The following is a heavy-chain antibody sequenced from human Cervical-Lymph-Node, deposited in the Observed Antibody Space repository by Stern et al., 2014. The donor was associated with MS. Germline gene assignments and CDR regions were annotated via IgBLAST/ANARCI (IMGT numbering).Heavy chain of an antibody. D-gene: IGHD3-10*01. CDR2: IKSKTDNFAT. V-gene: IGHV3-73*01. Sequence: EVQLVESGGGLVQPGGSLKLSCVASGFTFSGSAIHWVRQASGKGLEWVGRIKSKTDNFATAYAASVKGRFTLSRDESQSTAFLQMTSLRAEDTAVYYCTRATYVETDRGGINYYFDYWGQGTLVTVSS. J-gene: IGHJ4*02. CDR3: TRATYVETDRGGINYYFDY. CDR1: GFTFSGSA.